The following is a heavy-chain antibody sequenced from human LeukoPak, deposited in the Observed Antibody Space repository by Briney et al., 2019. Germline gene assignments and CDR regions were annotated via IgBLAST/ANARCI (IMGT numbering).Heavy chain of an antibody. CDR2: IRYDGSNK. D-gene: IGHD3-9*01. CDR1: GFTFSSYG. V-gene: IGHV3-30*02. Sequence: PGGSLRLSCAASGFTFSSYGMHWVRQAPGKGLEWVAFIRYDGSNKHYADSVKGRFTISRDNSKNTLYLQMNSLRAEDTAVYYCAKASTYYDILTGYFDYSSQGTLVTVSS. CDR3: AKASTYYDILTGYFDY. J-gene: IGHJ4*02.